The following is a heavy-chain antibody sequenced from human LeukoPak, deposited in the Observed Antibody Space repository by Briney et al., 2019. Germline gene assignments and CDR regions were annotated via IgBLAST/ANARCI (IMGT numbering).Heavy chain of an antibody. J-gene: IGHJ5*02. D-gene: IGHD2-2*01. V-gene: IGHV3-30*02. CDR3: ARGLPSSTRTYNWFDP. CDR1: GFTFSTYG. CDR2: IHYDGGNE. Sequence: GGSLRLSCAASGFTFSTYGMHWVRQAPGKGLEWVAFIHYDGGNECNGDSVKGRFTISRDNSKNTLYLQMNSLRPEDTAVYYCARGLPSSTRTYNWFDPWGPGTLVTVSS.